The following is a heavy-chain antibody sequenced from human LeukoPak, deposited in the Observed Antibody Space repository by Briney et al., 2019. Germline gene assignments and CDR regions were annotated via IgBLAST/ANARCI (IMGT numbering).Heavy chain of an antibody. D-gene: IGHD3-10*01. V-gene: IGHV3-21*01. Sequence: PGGSLRLSCAASGFTFSSYSMNWVRQAPGKGLEWVSSISSSSSYIYYADSVKGRFTISRDNAKNSLYLQMNSLRAEDTAVYYCARRITMVRGVKNYYMDVWGKGTTVTVSS. CDR1: GFTFSSYS. CDR2: ISSSSSYI. CDR3: ARRITMVRGVKNYYMDV. J-gene: IGHJ6*03.